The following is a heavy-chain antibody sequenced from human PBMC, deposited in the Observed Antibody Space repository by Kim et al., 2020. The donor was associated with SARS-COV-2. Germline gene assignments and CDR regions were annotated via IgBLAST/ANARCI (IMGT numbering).Heavy chain of an antibody. CDR3: ARDWRVRFLEWLFGY. J-gene: IGHJ4*02. CDR1: GYTFTGYY. Sequence: ASVKVSCKASGYTFTGYYMHWVRQAPGQGLEWMGWINPNSGGTNYAQKYQGRVTMTRDTTISTAYMELSRRRSDDTAVYYCARDWRVRFLEWLFGYWGQGTLVTVTS. CDR2: INPNSGGT. V-gene: IGHV1-2*02. D-gene: IGHD3-3*01.